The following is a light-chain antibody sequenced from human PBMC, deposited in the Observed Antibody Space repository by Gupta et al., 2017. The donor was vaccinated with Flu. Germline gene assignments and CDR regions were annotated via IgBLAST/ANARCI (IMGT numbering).Light chain of an antibody. CDR3: QQRSSRPMYT. V-gene: IGKV3-11*01. CDR1: QSVSDY. CDR2: SSS. J-gene: IGKJ2*01. Sequence: IVFTQSLATLSLSPGDRADLSCRASQSVSDYIVWYQQIPGQLPRLLLFSSSTRAAGIPPRFSVSGSGTGLTLTISSLEPEDCAVYYCQQRSSRPMYTFGQGTRLEI.